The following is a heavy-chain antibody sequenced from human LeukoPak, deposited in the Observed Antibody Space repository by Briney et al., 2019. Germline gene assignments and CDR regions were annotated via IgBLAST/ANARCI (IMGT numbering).Heavy chain of an antibody. D-gene: IGHD5-18*01. CDR3: TRGKYSNGADSFDM. CDR2: VYPGDFRT. J-gene: IGHJ3*02. CDR1: GYSFSNYW. Sequence: GESLQISCKASGYSFSNYWIGWVRQMPGKGLEWLGNVYPGDFRTEYSPSFRGRVTISLDKSITTAYLQLNSLQAADIAMYYCTRGKYSNGADSFDMWGQGTMVTVSS. V-gene: IGHV5-51*01.